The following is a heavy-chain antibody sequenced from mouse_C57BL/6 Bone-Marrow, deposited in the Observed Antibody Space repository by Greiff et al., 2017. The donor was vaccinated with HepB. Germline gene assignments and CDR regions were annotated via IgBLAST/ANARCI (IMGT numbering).Heavy chain of an antibody. V-gene: IGHV1-55*01. J-gene: IGHJ1*03. Sequence: QVQLQQPGAELVKPGASVKMSCKASGYTFTSYWITWVKQRPGQGLEWIGDIYPGSGSTNYNEKFKSKATLTVDTSSSTAYMQLSSLTYEDSAVYDCARYYYGSSLWYFDVWGTGTTVTVSS. CDR2: IYPGSGST. D-gene: IGHD1-1*01. CDR1: GYTFTSYW. CDR3: ARYYYGSSLWYFDV.